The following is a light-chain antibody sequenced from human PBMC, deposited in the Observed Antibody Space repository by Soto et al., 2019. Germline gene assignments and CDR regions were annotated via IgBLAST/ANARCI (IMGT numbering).Light chain of an antibody. CDR3: ATWDSSLSVVL. V-gene: IGLV1-51*01. J-gene: IGLJ2*01. CDR1: SSNIGNNY. Sequence: QSVLTQPPSVSAAPGQKVTISCSGSSSNIGNNYVSWYQQLPGTAPKLLIYDNNKRPSGISDRFSGSKSGTSATLGITGLQTGDEADYHCATWDSSLSVVLFGGGTKVTVL. CDR2: DNN.